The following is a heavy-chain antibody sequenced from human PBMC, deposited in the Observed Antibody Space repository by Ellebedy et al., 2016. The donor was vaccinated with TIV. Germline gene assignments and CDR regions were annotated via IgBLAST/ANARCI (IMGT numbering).Heavy chain of an antibody. Sequence: ESLKISCAASGFPFDSYVMNWIRQPPGKGLEWIGEINRSGSTNYNPSLKSRVTISVDTSKNQFSLKLSSVTAADTAVYYCARPQWPFYWGQGTLVTVSS. V-gene: IGHV4-34*01. CDR1: GFPFDSYV. CDR2: INRSGST. J-gene: IGHJ4*02. D-gene: IGHD6-19*01. CDR3: ARPQWPFY.